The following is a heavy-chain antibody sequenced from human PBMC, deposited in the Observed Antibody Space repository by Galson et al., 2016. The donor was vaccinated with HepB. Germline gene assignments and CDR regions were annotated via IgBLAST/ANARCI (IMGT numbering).Heavy chain of an antibody. Sequence: WVRQAPGKGLEWVSSITSSGSYLYYGDSVKGRFTISRDNGKKSVYLQMNSLRAEDTAVYYCARVGSVTIDAFDIWGQGTTVTVSS. D-gene: IGHD4-17*01. J-gene: IGHJ3*02. V-gene: IGHV3-21*01. CDR2: ITSSGSYL. CDR3: ARVGSVTIDAFDI.